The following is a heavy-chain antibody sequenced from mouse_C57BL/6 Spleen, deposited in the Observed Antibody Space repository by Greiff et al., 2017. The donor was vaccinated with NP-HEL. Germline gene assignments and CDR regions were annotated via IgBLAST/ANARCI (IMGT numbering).Heavy chain of an antibody. CDR1: GYTFTSYW. V-gene: IGHV1-74*01. J-gene: IGHJ4*01. CDR3: AIEEANWDDAMDY. D-gene: IGHD4-1*01. Sequence: VQLQQSGAELVKPGASVKVSCKASGYTFTSYWMHWVKQRPGQGLEWIGRIHPSDSDTNYNQKFKGKATLTVDKSSSTAYMQLSSLRSGDSAVYDCAIEEANWDDAMDYWGQGPSVTVSS. CDR2: IHPSDSDT.